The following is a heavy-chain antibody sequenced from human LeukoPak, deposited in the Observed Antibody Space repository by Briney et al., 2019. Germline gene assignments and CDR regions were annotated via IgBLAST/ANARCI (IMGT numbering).Heavy chain of an antibody. CDR1: GFTFSDYY. CDR3: ARQIGYCSSGTCYFDF. CDR2: IGSSSAYT. V-gene: IGHV3-11*03. D-gene: IGHD2-15*01. Sequence: GGSLRLSCAASGFTFSDYYMTWIRQAPGKGLEWVSYIGSSSAYTNYADSVKGRFTISRDNAKNSLYLQMNSLRAEDTAVYYCARQIGYCSSGTCYFDFWGQGSLVTVSS. J-gene: IGHJ4*02.